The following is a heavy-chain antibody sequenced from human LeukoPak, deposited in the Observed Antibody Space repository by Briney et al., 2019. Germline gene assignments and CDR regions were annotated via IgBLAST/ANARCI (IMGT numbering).Heavy chain of an antibody. D-gene: IGHD6-19*01. J-gene: IGHJ4*02. CDR3: ARAPDGSGWYEFAD. V-gene: IGHV3-7*01. Sequence: GGSLRLSCAASGFTFSSYWMSWVRQAPGKGREWVANIKQDGTEKYYVDSVKGRFTISRDNAKNSLYLQMNSLRAEDTAVYYCARAPDGSGWYEFADWGQGTLVTVSS. CDR2: IKQDGTEK. CDR1: GFTFSSYW.